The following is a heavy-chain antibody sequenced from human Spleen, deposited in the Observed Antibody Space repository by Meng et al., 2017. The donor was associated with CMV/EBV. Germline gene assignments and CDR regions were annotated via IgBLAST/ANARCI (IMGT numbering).Heavy chain of an antibody. Sequence: GGSLRLSCAASGFTISSYWMHWVRQAPGKGLVWVSRINTDGSSTTYADSVKGRFTISRDNAKKTLSLQMDTLRTEDTALYYCVKGGGERVTFDAMDVWGQGTTVTVSS. CDR3: VKGGGERVTFDAMDV. V-gene: IGHV3-74*01. D-gene: IGHD2-21*02. CDR1: GFTISSYW. CDR2: INTDGSST. J-gene: IGHJ6*02.